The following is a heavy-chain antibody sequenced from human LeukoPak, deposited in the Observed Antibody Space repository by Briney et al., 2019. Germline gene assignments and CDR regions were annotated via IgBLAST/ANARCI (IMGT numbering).Heavy chain of an antibody. CDR2: ISAYNGNT. CDR1: GYTFTSYG. Sequence: ASVKVSCKASGYTFTSYGISWVRQAPGQGLEWMGWISAYNGNTNYAQKLQGRVTMTTDTSTSTAYMELRSLRSDDTAVYYCARDNSLRVGATVSRFDPWGQGTLVTVSS. D-gene: IGHD1-26*01. J-gene: IGHJ5*02. V-gene: IGHV1-18*01. CDR3: ARDNSLRVGATVSRFDP.